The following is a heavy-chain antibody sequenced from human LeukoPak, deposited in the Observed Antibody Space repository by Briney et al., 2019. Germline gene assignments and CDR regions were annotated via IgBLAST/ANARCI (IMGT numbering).Heavy chain of an antibody. V-gene: IGHV3-13*04. CDR3: ARVRAAAGANWYFDL. CDR2: IGTAGDT. CDR1: GSTFSNYD. Sequence: GGSLRLSCAVSGSTFSNYDMHWVRQVTGKGLEWVSAIGTAGDTYYLGSVKGRFTISRENAKSSSYLQMNSLRVGDTAIYYCARVRAAAGANWYFDLWGRGTLVTVSS. D-gene: IGHD6-13*01. J-gene: IGHJ2*01.